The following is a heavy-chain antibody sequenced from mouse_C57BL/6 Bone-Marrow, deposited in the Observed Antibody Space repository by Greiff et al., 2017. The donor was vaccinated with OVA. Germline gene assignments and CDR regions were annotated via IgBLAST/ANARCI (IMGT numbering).Heavy chain of an antibody. CDR2: IYPSSGNT. CDR1: GYTFTSYG. Sequence: VQLVESGAELARPGASVKLSCKASGYTFTSYGISWVKQRTGQGLEWIGEIYPSSGNTYYNEKFKGKATLTADKSSSTAYMELRSLTSEDSAVYFCANYYYGSRFDYWGQGTTLTVSS. CDR3: ANYYYGSRFDY. V-gene: IGHV1-81*01. J-gene: IGHJ2*01. D-gene: IGHD1-1*01.